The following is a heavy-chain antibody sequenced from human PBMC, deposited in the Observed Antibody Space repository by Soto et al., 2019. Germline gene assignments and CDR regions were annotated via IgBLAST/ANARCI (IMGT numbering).Heavy chain of an antibody. CDR2: IYYSGST. D-gene: IGHD2-2*01. V-gene: IGHV4-59*01. CDR1: GGSISSYY. Sequence: QVQLQESGPRLVKPSETLSLTCIVSGGSISSYYWSWIRQPPGKGLEWIGYIYYSGSTNYNPSLRIRVTISVDTSKNQCSLKLSSVTAADTAVYYCARAVLPATAPFDYWGQGTLVTVSS. J-gene: IGHJ4*02. CDR3: ARAVLPATAPFDY.